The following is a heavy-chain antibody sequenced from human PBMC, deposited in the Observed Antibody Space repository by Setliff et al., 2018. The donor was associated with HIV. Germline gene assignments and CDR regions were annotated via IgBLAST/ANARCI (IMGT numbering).Heavy chain of an antibody. CDR2: IYNRGYT. CDR1: GGSISTYY. CDR3: AGMFFYGSGSKSDFDY. J-gene: IGHJ4*02. V-gene: IGHV4-59*06. Sequence: PSETLSLTCTVSGGSISTYYWSWIRQRPGKGLEWIGYIYNRGYTYYNPSLKSRVTTSIDTSQNQFSLRLSSVTVADTAVYYCAGMFFYGSGSKSDFDYWGQGTQVTVSS. D-gene: IGHD3-10*01.